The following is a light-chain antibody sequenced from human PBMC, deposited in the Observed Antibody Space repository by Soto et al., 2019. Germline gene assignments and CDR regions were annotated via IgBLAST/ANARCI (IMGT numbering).Light chain of an antibody. CDR1: QSISDW. CDR3: QQYNSYIT. Sequence: DIQMTQSPSTLSASVGDRVTITCRASQSISDWLAWYQQRPGKAPKLLIYDVSTLESGVPSRFSGSGSGTEFPLTISSLQADYFATYYCQQYNSYITFGPGTKVDLK. CDR2: DVS. J-gene: IGKJ3*01. V-gene: IGKV1-5*01.